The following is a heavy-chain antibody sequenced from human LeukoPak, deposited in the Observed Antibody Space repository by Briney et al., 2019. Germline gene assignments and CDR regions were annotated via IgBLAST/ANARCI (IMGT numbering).Heavy chain of an antibody. CDR3: ARDSMYYYDSSGYSNWFDP. Sequence: PSETLSLTCAVYGGSFSGYYWSWIRQPPGKGLEWIGEINHSGSTNYNPSLKSRVTISVDTSKNQFSLKLSSVTAADTAVYYCARDSMYYYDSSGYSNWFDPWGQGTLVTVSS. CDR2: INHSGST. V-gene: IGHV4-34*01. J-gene: IGHJ5*02. D-gene: IGHD3-22*01. CDR1: GGSFSGYY.